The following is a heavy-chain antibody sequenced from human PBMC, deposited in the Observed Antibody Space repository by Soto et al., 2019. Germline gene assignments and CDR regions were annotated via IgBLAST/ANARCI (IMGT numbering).Heavy chain of an antibody. D-gene: IGHD3-3*01. J-gene: IGHJ6*02. CDR3: AVGFRVYDFWSGYYRGAADYYYGMDV. V-gene: IGHV5-10-1*01. CDR1: GYSFTSYW. CDR2: IDPSDSYT. Sequence: PGESLKISCKGSGYSFTSYWISWVRQMPGKGLEWMGRIDPSDSYTNYSPSFQGHVTISADKSISTAYLQWSSLKASDTAMYYCAVGFRVYDFWSGYYRGAADYYYGMDVWGQGTTVTVSS.